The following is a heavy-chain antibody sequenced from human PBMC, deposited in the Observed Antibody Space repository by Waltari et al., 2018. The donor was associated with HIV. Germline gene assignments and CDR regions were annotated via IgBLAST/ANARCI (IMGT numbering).Heavy chain of an antibody. Sequence: QVQLVESGGGVVQPGRSLRLSCAASGFTFSSYAMHWVRQAPGKGLEWVAVISYDGSNKYYADSVKGRFTISRDNSKNTLYLQMNSLRAEDTAVYYCARDPYYYDTTYGMDVWGQGTTVTVSS. D-gene: IGHD3-22*01. V-gene: IGHV3-30-3*01. CDR2: ISYDGSNK. J-gene: IGHJ6*02. CDR1: GFTFSSYA. CDR3: ARDPYYYDTTYGMDV.